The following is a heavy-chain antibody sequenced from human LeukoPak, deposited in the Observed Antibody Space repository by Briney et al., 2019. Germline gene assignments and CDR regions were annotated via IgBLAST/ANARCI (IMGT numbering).Heavy chain of an antibody. J-gene: IGHJ4*02. Sequence: GGSLRLSCAASGFTFSSYDMHWVRQAPGKGLEWVAVIWYDGSNKYYADSVKSRFTISRDNSKNTLYLQMNSLRAEDTAVYYCARDHSSGWYSDYFDYWGQGTLVTVSS. D-gene: IGHD6-19*01. CDR2: IWYDGSNK. V-gene: IGHV3-33*01. CDR1: GFTFSSYD. CDR3: ARDHSSGWYSDYFDY.